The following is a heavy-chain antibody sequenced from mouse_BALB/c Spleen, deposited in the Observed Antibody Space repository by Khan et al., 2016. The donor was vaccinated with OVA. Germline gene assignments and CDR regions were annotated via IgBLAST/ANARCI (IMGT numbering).Heavy chain of an antibody. Sequence: VQLMESGGGLVKPGGSLKFSCAASGFTFSNYAMSWVRQTPEKRLEWVATISSGGSYTYYPDSVKGRFTISRDNAKNTLYLQMSSLRSEDPARFYCAGTPGNYGSNYVDYWGHGTTLTVSS. CDR1: GFTFSNYA. V-gene: IGHV5-9-3*01. J-gene: IGHJ2*01. CDR3: AGTPGNYGSNYVDY. D-gene: IGHD1-1*01. CDR2: ISSGGSYT.